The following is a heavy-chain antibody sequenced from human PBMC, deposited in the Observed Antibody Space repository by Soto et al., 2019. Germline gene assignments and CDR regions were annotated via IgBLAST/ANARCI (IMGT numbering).Heavy chain of an antibody. D-gene: IGHD5-12*01. CDR1: GFSFTSAW. V-gene: IGHV3-15*07. Sequence: EVQLVESGGGLVKPGGSLRLSCAASGFSFTSAWMNWVRQIPGKGLEWVGRIKTNIDGGATDYSAPVKGRFTISGDDSEDTVYLQMNSLKTEDTAVYYCTTGRGGSAYVPGAYWGQGALVTVSS. CDR3: TTGRGGSAYVPGAY. CDR2: IKTNIDGGAT. J-gene: IGHJ4*02.